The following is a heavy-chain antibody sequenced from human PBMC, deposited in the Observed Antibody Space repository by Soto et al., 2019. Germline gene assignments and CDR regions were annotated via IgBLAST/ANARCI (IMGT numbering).Heavy chain of an antibody. CDR1: GGSISNYY. V-gene: IGHV4-30-4*01. Sequence: PSETLSLTCTVSGGSISNYYWSWIRQPPGKGLEWIGYIYYSGSTYYNPSLKSRVTISVDTSKNQFSLKLSSVTAADTAVYYCARTKSSDDYGGNSSRWGQGTLVTVSS. CDR3: ARTKSSDDYGGNSSR. CDR2: IYYSGST. D-gene: IGHD4-17*01. J-gene: IGHJ4*02.